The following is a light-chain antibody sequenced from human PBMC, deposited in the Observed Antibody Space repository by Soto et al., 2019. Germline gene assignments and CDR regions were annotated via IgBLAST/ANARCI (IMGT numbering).Light chain of an antibody. V-gene: IGLV2-14*03. CDR1: SSDVGGNYVSWY. J-gene: IGLJ2*01. CDR2: DDD. Sequence: QAVLTQPAAVSGSPGQSITISCTGTSSDVGGNYVSWYVSWYQQHPGKVPKLIIYDDDDRPSGVSNRFSGSKSGSTASLTISGLQAEDEADYYWSSYANSRTVIFGGGTQLTVL. CDR3: SSYANSRTVI.